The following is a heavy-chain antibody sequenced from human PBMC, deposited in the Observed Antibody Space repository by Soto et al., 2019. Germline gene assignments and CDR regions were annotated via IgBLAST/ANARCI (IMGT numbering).Heavy chain of an antibody. D-gene: IGHD5-18*01. J-gene: IGHJ4*02. V-gene: IGHV6-1*01. CDR2: TYYRSKWYN. CDR1: GDSVSSNSAA. CDR3: ARADMDTAMVFDA. Sequence: SQTLSLTCAISGDSVSSNSAAWNWIRQSPSRGLEWLGRTYYRSKWYNDYAVSVKSRITINPDTSKNQFSLKLSSVTAADTAVYYCARADMDTAMVFDAWGQGTLVTVSS.